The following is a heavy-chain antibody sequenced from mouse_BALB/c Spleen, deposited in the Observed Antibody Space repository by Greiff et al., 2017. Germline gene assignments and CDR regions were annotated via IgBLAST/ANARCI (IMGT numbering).Heavy chain of an antibody. CDR2: ISNGGGST. CDR1: GFTFSSYT. V-gene: IGHV5-12-2*01. J-gene: IGHJ3*01. Sequence: EVKLMESGGGLVQPGGSLKLSCAASGFTFSSYTMSWVRQTPEKRLEWVAYISNGGGSTYYPDTVKGRFTISRDNAKNTLYLQMSSLKSEDTAMYYCARHRGSSGSSWFAYWGQGTLVTVSA. CDR3: ARHRGSSGSSWFAY. D-gene: IGHD3-1*01.